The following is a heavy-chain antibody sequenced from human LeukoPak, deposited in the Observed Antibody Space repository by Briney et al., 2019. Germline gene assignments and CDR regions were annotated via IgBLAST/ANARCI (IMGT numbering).Heavy chain of an antibody. CDR2: LSASGSTT. D-gene: IGHD1-26*01. Sequence: GGSLRLSCAASGFTFNIYAMSWVRQAPGKGLEWVSALSASGSTTYYADSVKGRFTISRDNAKNSLYLQMNSLRAEDTAVYYCARWDSEMYYFDYWGQGTLVTVSS. J-gene: IGHJ4*02. V-gene: IGHV3-23*01. CDR1: GFTFNIYA. CDR3: ARWDSEMYYFDY.